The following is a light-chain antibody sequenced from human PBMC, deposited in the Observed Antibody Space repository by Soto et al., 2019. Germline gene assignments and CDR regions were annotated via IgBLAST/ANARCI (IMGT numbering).Light chain of an antibody. V-gene: IGLV2-14*01. J-gene: IGLJ1*01. CDR1: SSDVGGYNY. CDR3: NSYTSRSSTTYV. Sequence: QSVLTQPAPVSGSPGQSITISCTGTSSDVGGYNYVSWYQQHPGKAPKLMIYDVSNRPSGVSNRFSGSKSGNTASLTISGLQVEDEADYYCNSYTSRSSTTYVFGTGTKVTVL. CDR2: DVS.